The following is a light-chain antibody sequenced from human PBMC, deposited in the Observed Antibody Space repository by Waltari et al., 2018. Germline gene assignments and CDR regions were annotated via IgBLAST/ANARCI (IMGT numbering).Light chain of an antibody. V-gene: IGLV3-25*03. J-gene: IGLJ2*01. Sequence: SYELTQPPSVSVSPGQTARITCSGDALPKQYAFWYHQKPCQAPLLVTYKDTEMPSGIPNRFSGSSSGTTVTLTISGVQAEDEADYYCQSGDSTSTHVVFGGGTKLTVL. CDR3: QSGDSTSTHVV. CDR2: KDT. CDR1: ALPKQY.